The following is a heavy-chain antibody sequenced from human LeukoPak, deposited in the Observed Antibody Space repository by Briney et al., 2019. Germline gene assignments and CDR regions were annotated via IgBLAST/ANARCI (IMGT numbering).Heavy chain of an antibody. CDR2: IDPSDSYT. J-gene: IGHJ4*02. D-gene: IGHD3-9*01. CDR3: ARPLRYFDWSSGY. CDR1: GYSFTSYW. Sequence: GESLKISCKGSGYSFTSYWISWVRQMPGKGLEWMVRIDPSDSYTNYSPSFQGHVTISADKSISTAYLQWSSLKASDTAMYYCARPLRYFDWSSGYWGQGTLVTVSS. V-gene: IGHV5-10-1*01.